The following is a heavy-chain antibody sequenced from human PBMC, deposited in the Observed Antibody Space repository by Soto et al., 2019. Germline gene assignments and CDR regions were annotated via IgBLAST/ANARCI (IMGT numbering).Heavy chain of an antibody. Sequence: GGSLRLSCAASGFTFSSYEMNWVRQAPGKGLEWVSYISSRGSTTYYADSVKGRFTITRDNAKNSLYLQMNSLRAEDTAVYYCATDWDNADSVPYGMDVWGQGTTVTVYS. V-gene: IGHV3-48*03. CDR2: ISSRGSTT. CDR3: ATDWDNADSVPYGMDV. J-gene: IGHJ6*02. CDR1: GFTFSSYE. D-gene: IGHD3-22*01.